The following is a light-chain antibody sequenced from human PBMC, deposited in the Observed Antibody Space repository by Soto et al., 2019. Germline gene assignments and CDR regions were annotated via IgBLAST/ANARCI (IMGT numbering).Light chain of an antibody. Sequence: EIVMTQPPDTLSVSPGERDTLSCRASQSVSRKLAWYQQRPGQAPRLLISGASTRATGIAARFSGSGSGREFTLTISSLQSEDSALYYCQQYSNWPTFGQGTRLDMK. CDR3: QQYSNWPT. V-gene: IGKV3-15*01. CDR2: GAS. J-gene: IGKJ5*01. CDR1: QSVSRK.